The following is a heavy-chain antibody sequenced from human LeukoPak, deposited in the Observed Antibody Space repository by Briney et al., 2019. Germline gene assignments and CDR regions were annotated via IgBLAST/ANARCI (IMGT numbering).Heavy chain of an antibody. D-gene: IGHD6-13*01. J-gene: IGHJ4*02. Sequence: GGSLRVSCAASGGTFAVYAIHCVRQAPRPGLEWVSGIICIIGTIGSAHTVKGRFTISRDNAKNSLYLQMNSLRAEDTALYYCAKDNGKRYSRYYFDYWGQGTLVTVSS. CDR3: AKDNGKRYSRYYFDY. CDR2: IICIIGTI. V-gene: IGHV3-9*01. CDR1: GGTFAVYA.